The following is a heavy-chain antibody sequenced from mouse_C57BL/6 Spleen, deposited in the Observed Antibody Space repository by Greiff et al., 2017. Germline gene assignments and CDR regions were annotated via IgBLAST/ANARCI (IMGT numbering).Heavy chain of an antibody. Sequence: VHLVESGPGLVAPSQSLSITCTVSGFSLTSYGVHWVRQPPGKGLELLVVIWSDGSTTYNSAPKSRLSISKNNSKSQVFLKMNSLQPDDTAMYYCARHEGNPCYAMDYWGQGTSVTVSS. V-gene: IGHV2-6-1*01. CDR2: IWSDGST. CDR1: GFSLTSYG. J-gene: IGHJ4*01. CDR3: ARHEGNPCYAMDY. D-gene: IGHD2-1*01.